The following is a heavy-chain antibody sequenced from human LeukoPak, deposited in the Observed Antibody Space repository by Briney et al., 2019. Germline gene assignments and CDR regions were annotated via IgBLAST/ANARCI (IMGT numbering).Heavy chain of an antibody. CDR2: IYPGDSDT. D-gene: IGHD3-10*01. CDR3: ATYTMVRGVTFAFDI. CDR1: GYTFSNYW. Sequence: GESLKISCKGSGYTFSNYWIDWVRQMPGKGLEWMGIIYPGDSDTRYSPSFQGQVTISADKSISTAYLQWSSLKASDTAMYYCATYTMVRGVTFAFDIWGQGTMVTVSS. V-gene: IGHV5-51*01. J-gene: IGHJ3*02.